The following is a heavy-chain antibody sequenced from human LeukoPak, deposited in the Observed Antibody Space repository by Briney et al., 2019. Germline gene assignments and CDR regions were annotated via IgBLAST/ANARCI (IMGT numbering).Heavy chain of an antibody. V-gene: IGHV3-23*01. CDR3: ARGKLATLIGN. J-gene: IGHJ4*02. CDR1: GFTFSSYA. D-gene: IGHD5-12*01. Sequence: PGGSLRLSCAASGFTFSSYAMSWVRQAPGKGLEWVSAISGSGGSTYYADSVKGRFPISRDNSKNTLYLQMNSLRAEDTAVYYCARGKLATLIGNWGQGTLVTVSS. CDR2: ISGSGGST.